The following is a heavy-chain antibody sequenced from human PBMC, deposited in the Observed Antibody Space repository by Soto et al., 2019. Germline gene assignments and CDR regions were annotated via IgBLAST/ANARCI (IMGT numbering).Heavy chain of an antibody. V-gene: IGHV3-30-3*01. CDR1: GFTFSSYA. D-gene: IGHD3-22*01. Sequence: GGSRRRSCAASGFTFSSYAMHWVGQAPGKGLEWVAVISYDGSNKYYADSVKGRFTISRDNSKNTLYLQMNSLRAEDTAVYYCARDPLGYYDSSGYYPPGDAFDIWGQGTMVTVSS. CDR2: ISYDGSNK. J-gene: IGHJ3*02. CDR3: ARDPLGYYDSSGYYPPGDAFDI.